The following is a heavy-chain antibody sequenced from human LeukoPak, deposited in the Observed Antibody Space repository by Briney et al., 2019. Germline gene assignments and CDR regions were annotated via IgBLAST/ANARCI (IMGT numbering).Heavy chain of an antibody. CDR3: ASWAGNTQSDSWSGPFDY. V-gene: IGHV3-7*01. Sequence: GGSLRLSCAASGFTFSNYWMSWVRQAPGKGLEWVANIKRDGSEKYYMDSVKGRFTISRDNAKNSLYLQMSSLRVEDTAVYYCASWAGNTQSDSWSGPFDYWGQGTLVTVSS. CDR2: IKRDGSEK. CDR1: GFTFSNYW. J-gene: IGHJ4*02. D-gene: IGHD3-3*01.